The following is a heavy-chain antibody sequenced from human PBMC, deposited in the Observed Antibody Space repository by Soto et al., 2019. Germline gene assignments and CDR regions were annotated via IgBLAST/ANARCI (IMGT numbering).Heavy chain of an antibody. CDR3: AKDRDYADYVRFFDY. CDR2: VTGSGGRT. CDR1: GFTFSSSG. Sequence: EVQLLESGGGLVQPGGSLRLSCAASGFTFSSSGMTWVRQAPGKRLEWVSGVTGSGGRTYYVDSVKGRFTISRDNAKNTLYLQMNSLRAEDTAVYYCAKDRDYADYVRFFDYWGRGTLVTVSS. V-gene: IGHV3-23*01. D-gene: IGHD4-17*01. J-gene: IGHJ4*02.